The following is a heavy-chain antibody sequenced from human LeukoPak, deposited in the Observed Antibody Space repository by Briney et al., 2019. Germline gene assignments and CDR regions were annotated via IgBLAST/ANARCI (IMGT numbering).Heavy chain of an antibody. Sequence: GASVKVSCKASGYTFTSYGISWVRQAPGQGLEWMGWISAYNGNTNYAQKLQGRVTMTTDTSTSTAYMELRSLRSDGTAVYYCARDVAAAGTVGDFDYWGQGTLVTVSS. CDR3: ARDVAAAGTVGDFDY. D-gene: IGHD6-13*01. CDR1: GYTFTSYG. J-gene: IGHJ4*02. CDR2: ISAYNGNT. V-gene: IGHV1-18*01.